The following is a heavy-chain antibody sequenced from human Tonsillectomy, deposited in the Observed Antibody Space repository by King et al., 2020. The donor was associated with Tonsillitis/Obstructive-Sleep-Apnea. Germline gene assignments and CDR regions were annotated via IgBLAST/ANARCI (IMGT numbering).Heavy chain of an antibody. J-gene: IGHJ3*02. CDR1: GFTFGDYT. D-gene: IGHD1-20*01. V-gene: IGHV3-49*04. CDR2: IRSRAYGGTT. CDR3: TTYNWNLGGAFDI. Sequence: VQLVESGGGLVQPGRSLRLSCTASGFTFGDYTMSWVRQAPGKGLEGVGFIRSRAYGGTTAYAASVKGRFTISRDDSKSIAYLQMNSLKTEDTAVYYCTTYNWNLGGAFDIWGQGTMVTVSS.